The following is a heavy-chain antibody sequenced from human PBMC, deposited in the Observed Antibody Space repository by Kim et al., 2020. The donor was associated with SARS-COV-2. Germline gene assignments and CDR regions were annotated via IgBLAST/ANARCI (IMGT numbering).Heavy chain of an antibody. CDR2: ISSSGSTI. D-gene: IGHD5-12*01. V-gene: IGHV3-48*03. CDR3: ARWSGYDYVSNHYYYGMDV. CDR1: GFTFSSYE. Sequence: GGSLRLSCAASGFTFSSYEMNWVRQAPGKGLEWVSYISSSGSTIYYADSVKGRCTISRDNAKNSLYLQMNSLGAEDTAVYYCARWSGYDYVSNHYYYGMDVWGQGNPVTVPS. J-gene: IGHJ6*02.